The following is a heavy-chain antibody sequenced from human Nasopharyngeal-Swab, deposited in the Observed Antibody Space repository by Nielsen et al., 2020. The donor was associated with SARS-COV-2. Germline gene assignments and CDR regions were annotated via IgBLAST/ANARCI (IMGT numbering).Heavy chain of an antibody. CDR3: ARHRIYCSSTSCYTYYYYYMDV. Sequence: LSCTVSGGSISSSSYYWGWIRQPPGKGLEWIGSIYYSGSTYYNPSLKSRVTISVDTSKNQFSLKLSSVTAADTAVYYCARHRIYCSSTSCYTYYYYYMDVWGKGTTVTVSS. CDR1: GGSISSSSYY. J-gene: IGHJ6*03. CDR2: IYYSGST. D-gene: IGHD2-2*02. V-gene: IGHV4-39*01.